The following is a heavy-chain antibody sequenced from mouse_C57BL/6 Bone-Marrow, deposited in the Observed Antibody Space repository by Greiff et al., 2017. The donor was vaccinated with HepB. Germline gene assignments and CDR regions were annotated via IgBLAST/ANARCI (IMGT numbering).Heavy chain of an antibody. V-gene: IGHV7-1*01. CDR1: GFTFSDFY. CDR3: ARDALYGSSPRWYFDV. Sequence: EVNVVESGGGLVQSGRSLRLSCATSGFTFSDFYMEWVRQAPGKGLEWIAASRNKANDYTTEYSASVKGRFIVSRDTSQSILYLQMNALRAEDTAIYYCARDALYGSSPRWYFDVWGTGTTVTVSS. J-gene: IGHJ1*03. CDR2: SRNKANDYTT. D-gene: IGHD1-1*01.